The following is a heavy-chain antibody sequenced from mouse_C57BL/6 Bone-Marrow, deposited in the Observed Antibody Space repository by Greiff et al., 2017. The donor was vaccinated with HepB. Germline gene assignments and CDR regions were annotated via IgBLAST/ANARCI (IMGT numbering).Heavy chain of an antibody. CDR1: GYTFTSYW. CDR3: ASSLDYYGSSGFAY. D-gene: IGHD1-1*01. CDR2: IDPSDSET. V-gene: IGHV1-52*01. J-gene: IGHJ3*01. Sequence: QVQLQQPGAELVRPGSSVKLSCKASGYTFTSYWMHWVKQRPIQGLEWIGNIDPSDSETHYNQKFKDKATLTVDKSSSTAYMQLSSLTSEDSAVYYCASSLDYYGSSGFAYWGQGTLVTVSA.